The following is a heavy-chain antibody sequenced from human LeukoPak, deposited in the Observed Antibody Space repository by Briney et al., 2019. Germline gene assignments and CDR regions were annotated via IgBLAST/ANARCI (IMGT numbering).Heavy chain of an antibody. Sequence: SETLSLTCAVYGGSFSGYYWSWIRQPPGKGLEWIGEINHSGGTNYNPSLKSRVTISLDTSKNHFSLRLSSVSAADTAVYYCARTIAAAGEDYWGQGTLVTVSS. CDR2: INHSGGT. D-gene: IGHD6-13*01. V-gene: IGHV4-34*01. CDR3: ARTIAAAGEDY. J-gene: IGHJ4*02. CDR1: GGSFSGYY.